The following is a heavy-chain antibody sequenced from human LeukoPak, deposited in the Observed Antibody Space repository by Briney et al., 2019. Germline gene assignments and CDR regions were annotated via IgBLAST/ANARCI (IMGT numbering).Heavy chain of an antibody. V-gene: IGHV3-23*01. CDR2: ISGSGGST. CDR3: AKAGRWLQLNYFDY. Sequence: GGSLRLSCAASGFTFSSYGMSWVRQAPGKGLEWVSAISGSGGSTYYADSVKGRFTISRDNSKNTLYLQMNSLRAEDTAVYYCAKAGRWLQLNYFDYWGQGTLVTVSS. D-gene: IGHD5-24*01. J-gene: IGHJ4*02. CDR1: GFTFSSYG.